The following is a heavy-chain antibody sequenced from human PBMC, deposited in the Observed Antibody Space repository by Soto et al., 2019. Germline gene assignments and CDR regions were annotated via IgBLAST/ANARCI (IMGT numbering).Heavy chain of an antibody. V-gene: IGHV1-18*01. CDR3: ARSLGYSSSDWFDP. Sequence: QVQLVQSGAEVKKPGASVKVSCKASGYTFTSYGITWVRQAPGQGLEWMGWISTYNGNTNYEQKRQGRVTMTTDTTTSTAYMELRSLRSDDTAVYYCARSLGYSSSDWFDPWGQGTLVTVSS. J-gene: IGHJ5*02. D-gene: IGHD6-6*01. CDR1: GYTFTSYG. CDR2: ISTYNGNT.